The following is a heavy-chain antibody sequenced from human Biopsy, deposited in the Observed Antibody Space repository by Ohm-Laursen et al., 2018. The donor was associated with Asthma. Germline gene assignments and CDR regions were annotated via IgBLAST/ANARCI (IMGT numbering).Heavy chain of an antibody. J-gene: IGHJ6*02. Sequence: GTLSLTCGLSSGSGGYMRSGNYYWGWIRQPPGKGLAGIGSIYYSGTTYYNPSLESRVTVSADTSKNQFSLKLTSVTAADTAVYYCVRGSSSWHHGPFHYYYGLDVWGQGTTATVSS. D-gene: IGHD6-13*01. CDR2: IYYSGTT. CDR3: VRGSSSWHHGPFHYYYGLDV. CDR1: GGYMRSGNYY. V-gene: IGHV4-39*01.